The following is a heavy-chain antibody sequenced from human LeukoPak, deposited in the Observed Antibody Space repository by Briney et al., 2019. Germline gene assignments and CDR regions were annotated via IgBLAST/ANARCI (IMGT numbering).Heavy chain of an antibody. CDR3: AKDRYSYAFEYSDS. CDR1: GFPFRSYG. CDR2: ISNDGSKK. D-gene: IGHD5-18*01. Sequence: PGGSLTLSCAASGFPFRSYGMHWVRQAPAKGRDWVAGISNDGSKKYYADSVKGRFTISRDNSKNTLSLQVSSLRTEDTAVYYCAKDRYSYAFEYSDSWGQGTLVTVSS. V-gene: IGHV3-30*18. J-gene: IGHJ4*02.